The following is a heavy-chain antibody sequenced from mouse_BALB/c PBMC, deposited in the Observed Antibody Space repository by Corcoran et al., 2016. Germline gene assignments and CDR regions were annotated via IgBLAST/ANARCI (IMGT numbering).Heavy chain of an antibody. J-gene: IGHJ3*01. D-gene: IGHD1-1*01. CDR1: GFNIKDTY. CDR3: ALITTVVATRFAY. CDR2: IDPANGNT. Sequence: EVQLQQSGAELVKPGASVKLSCTASGFNIKDTYMHWVKQRPEQGLEWIGRIDPANGNTKYDPKFQGKATITADTSSNTAYLQLSSLTSEDTAVYYCALITTVVATRFAYWGQGTLVTVSA. V-gene: IGHV14-3*02.